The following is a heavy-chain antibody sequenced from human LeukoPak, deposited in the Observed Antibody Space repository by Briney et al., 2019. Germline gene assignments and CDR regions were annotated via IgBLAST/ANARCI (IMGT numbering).Heavy chain of an antibody. CDR3: ARHRLYCSSTSCYPYYFDY. D-gene: IGHD2-2*01. V-gene: IGHV4-59*08. Sequence: PSETLALTCTVSGGSISSYYWSWIRQPPGKGLEWIGYIYDSGSTNYNPSLKSRVTISVDTSKKQFSLKLSSVTAADTAVYYCARHRLYCSSTSCYPYYFDYWGQGTLVTASS. J-gene: IGHJ4*02. CDR1: GGSISSYY. CDR2: IYDSGST.